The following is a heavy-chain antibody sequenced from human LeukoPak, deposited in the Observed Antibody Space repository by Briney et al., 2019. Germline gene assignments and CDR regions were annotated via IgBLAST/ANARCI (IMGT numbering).Heavy chain of an antibody. CDR2: ISYHGSYE. CDR3: AREDCANSDYYCTPGAFDI. V-gene: IGHV3-30*03. Sequence: GRSLRLSCAASGFSVGTYGMHWVRQAPGKGLEWVAVISYHGSYEFYADSVKGRFTISRDNSKNTLYVQMNSLRAEDTALYYCAREDCANSDYYCTPGAFDIWGQGTMVTVSS. CDR1: GFSVGTYG. D-gene: IGHD3-22*01. J-gene: IGHJ3*02.